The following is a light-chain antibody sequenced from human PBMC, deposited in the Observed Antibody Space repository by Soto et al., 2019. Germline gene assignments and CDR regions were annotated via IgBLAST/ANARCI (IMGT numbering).Light chain of an antibody. CDR1: QSFXSSY. V-gene: IGKV3-20*01. Sequence: ELSKCPCTLPLSPSESATLTCRASQSFXSSYLAWYQQKPGQAPRLLISGASSRDTGIPDRFSGSGCGTDFILTIIMMEPEDVVVYCWQQYGCSSPFGQGTKVDIK. CDR2: GAS. CDR3: QQYGCSSP. J-gene: IGKJ1*01.